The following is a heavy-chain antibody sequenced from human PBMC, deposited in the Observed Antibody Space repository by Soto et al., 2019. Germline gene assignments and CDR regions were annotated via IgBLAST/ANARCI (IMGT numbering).Heavy chain of an antibody. CDR2: ISGSGGRT. D-gene: IGHD6-19*01. Sequence: EVQLLESGGGLVQPGGSLRLSCAASGFTFSSYAMSWVRQAPGKGLEWVSAISGSGGRTYYADSVKGRFTISRDNSKNTLYLQMNSLRAEDTAVYYCAKGLSGGWYYFDYWGQGTLVTVSS. CDR3: AKGLSGGWYYFDY. CDR1: GFTFSSYA. J-gene: IGHJ4*02. V-gene: IGHV3-23*01.